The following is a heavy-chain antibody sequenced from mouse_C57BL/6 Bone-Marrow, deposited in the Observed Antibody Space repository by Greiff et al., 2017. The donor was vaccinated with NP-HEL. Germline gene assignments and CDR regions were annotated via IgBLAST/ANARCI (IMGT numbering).Heavy chain of an antibody. J-gene: IGHJ4*01. D-gene: IGHD1-1*01. CDR2: IHPNSGST. V-gene: IGHV1-64*01. Sequence: QVQLQQPGAELVKPGASVKLSCKASGYTFTSYWMHWVKQRPGQGLEWIGMIHPNSGSTNYNEKFKSKATLTVDKSSSTAYMQLSSLTSEDSAVYYCARRSPYDYGSSDAMDYWGQGTSVTVSS. CDR1: GYTFTSYW. CDR3: ARRSPYDYGSSDAMDY.